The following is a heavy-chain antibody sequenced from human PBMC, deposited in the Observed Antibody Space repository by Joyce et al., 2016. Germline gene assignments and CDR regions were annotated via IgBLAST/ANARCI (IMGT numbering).Heavy chain of an antibody. V-gene: IGHV1-2*02. CDR3: ARARYSGSYGGGYFDY. D-gene: IGHD1-26*01. CDR1: GYTFIGYY. CDR2: INPNSGGT. J-gene: IGHJ4*02. Sequence: QVQLVQSGAEVKKPGASVRVSCKASGYTFIGYYMHWVRQAPGKGLEWMGWINPNSGGTNYAQKFQGRVTMTRDTSISTVYMELSGLRSDDTAVYFCARARYSGSYGGGYFDYWGQGTLVTVSS.